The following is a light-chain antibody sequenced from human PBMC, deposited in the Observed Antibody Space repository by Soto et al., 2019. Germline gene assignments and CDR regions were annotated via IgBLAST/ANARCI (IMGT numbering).Light chain of an antibody. V-gene: IGLV1-47*01. CDR3: ASWSDSRSAGEV. J-gene: IGLJ2*01. CDR2: RSN. CDR1: GSNIGTNY. Sequence: QSVLTQPPSASGTPGQRVTISCSGSGSNIGTNYVYWYQQLPGTAPKPLIYRSNQRPSGVPDRFSGSESGTSASLAISGLRSEAEADYYCASWSDSRSAGEVFGGGTKLTVL.